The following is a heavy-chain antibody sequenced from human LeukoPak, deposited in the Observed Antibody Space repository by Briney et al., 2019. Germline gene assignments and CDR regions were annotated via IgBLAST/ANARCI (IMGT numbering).Heavy chain of an antibody. Sequence: SETLSLTCTVSGGSISSYYWSWIRQPPGKGLEWIGYIYYTGSTNYNASLKSRVTISLDTPNYQISLKLSSVTAADTAVYYWARHGSIREGRWWFDPWGQGTLVTVSS. J-gene: IGHJ5*02. CDR2: IYYTGST. CDR3: ARHGSIREGRWWFDP. V-gene: IGHV4-59*08. D-gene: IGHD4-23*01. CDR1: GGSISSYY.